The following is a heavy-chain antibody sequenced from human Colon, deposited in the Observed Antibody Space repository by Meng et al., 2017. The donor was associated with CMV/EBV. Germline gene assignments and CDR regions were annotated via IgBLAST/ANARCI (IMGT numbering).Heavy chain of an antibody. V-gene: IGHV4-39*06. J-gene: IGHJ5*02. CDR2: IYFSGSN. CDR1: GFSFSTSTYY. CDR3: AREGYPGGSECGP. Sequence: SETLSLTCTVSGFSFSTSTYYWAWIRQPPGRGLEWIGSIYFSGSNYYNPSLKSRVAMSLDTSKSQFTLNLTYMTAADTAMYYCAREGYPGGSECGPWGQGILVTVSS. D-gene: IGHD2-15*01.